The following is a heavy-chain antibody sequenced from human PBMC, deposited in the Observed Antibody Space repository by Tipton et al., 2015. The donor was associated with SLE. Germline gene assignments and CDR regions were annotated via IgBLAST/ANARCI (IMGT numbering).Heavy chain of an antibody. CDR2: IYYSGTT. V-gene: IGHV4-31*03. J-gene: IGHJ3*02. D-gene: IGHD2-8*02. CDR1: GGSIISGGSH. CDR3: ARDRDIVLEPVPIPPAFDI. Sequence: TLSLTCTASGGSIISGGSHWSWIRQHPGKGLELIGYIYYSGTTNYNPSLKSRLTLSIDTSKNEFSLKLSSVTAADTAVYFCARDRDIVLEPVPIPPAFDIWGQGTTVTVSS.